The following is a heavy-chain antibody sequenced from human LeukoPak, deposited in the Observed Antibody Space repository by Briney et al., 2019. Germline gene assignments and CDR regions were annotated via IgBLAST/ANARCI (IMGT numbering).Heavy chain of an antibody. CDR3: ASQDYRYYFDY. CDR2: IWYDGSNK. J-gene: IGHJ4*02. V-gene: IGHV3-33*01. CDR1: GFTFSSYG. D-gene: IGHD4/OR15-4a*01. Sequence: GGSLRLSCAASGFTFSSYGMHWVRQAPGKGLEWVAVIWYDGSNKYYADSVKGRFTISRDNSKNSLYLQMNSLRAEDTAVHYCASQDYRYYFDYWGQGTLVTVSS.